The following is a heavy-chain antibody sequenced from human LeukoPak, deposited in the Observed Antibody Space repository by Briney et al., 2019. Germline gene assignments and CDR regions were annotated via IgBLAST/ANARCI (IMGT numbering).Heavy chain of an antibody. J-gene: IGHJ4*02. CDR2: IIPIFGTA. V-gene: IGHV1-69*13. D-gene: IGHD3-22*01. CDR1: GYSFTSNY. CDR3: ASSPVVTLYYFDY. Sequence: ASVKVSCKVSGYSFTSNYIHWVRQAPGQGLEWMGWIIPIFGTANYAQKFQGRVTITADESTSTAYMELSSLRSEDTAVYYCASSPVVTLYYFDYWGQGTLVTVSS.